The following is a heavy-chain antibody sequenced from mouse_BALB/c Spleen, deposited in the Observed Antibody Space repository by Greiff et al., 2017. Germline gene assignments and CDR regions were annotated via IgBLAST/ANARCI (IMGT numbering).Heavy chain of an antibody. CDR2: ISSGSSTI. V-gene: IGHV5-17*02. J-gene: IGHJ2*01. CDR1: GFTFSSFG. Sequence: EVQGVESGGGLVQPGGSRKLSCAASGFTFSSFGMHWVRQAPEKGLEWVAYISSGSSTIYYADTVKGRFTISRDNPKNTLFLQMTSLRSEDTAMYYCARVDYGLDYWGQGTTLTVSS. CDR3: ARVDYGLDY. D-gene: IGHD1-1*01.